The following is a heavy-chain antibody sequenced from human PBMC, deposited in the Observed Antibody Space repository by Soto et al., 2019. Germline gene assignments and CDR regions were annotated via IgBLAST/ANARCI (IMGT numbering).Heavy chain of an antibody. CDR3: AADLGSSSPYYYYGMDV. CDR2: NVVGSGNT. D-gene: IGHD6-6*01. CDR1: GFTFTSSA. Sequence: SVKVSCKASGFTFTSSAVQWVRQARGQRLEWIGWNVVGSGNTNYAQKFQERVTITRDMSTSTAYMELSSLRSEDTAVYYCAADLGSSSPYYYYGMDVWGQGTTVTVSS. V-gene: IGHV1-58*01. J-gene: IGHJ6*02.